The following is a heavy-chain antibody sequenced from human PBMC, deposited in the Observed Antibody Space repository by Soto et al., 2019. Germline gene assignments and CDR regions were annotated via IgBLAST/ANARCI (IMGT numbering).Heavy chain of an antibody. V-gene: IGHV1-2*04. Sequence: ASVKVSCKASGYTFTGYYMHWVRQAPGQGLEWMGWINPNSGGTNYAQKFQGWVTMTRDTSISTAYMELSRLRSDDTAVYYCARGNGYCSSTSCYGSAFDTWGQGTMVTVSS. CDR3: ARGNGYCSSTSCYGSAFDT. D-gene: IGHD2-2*03. CDR2: INPNSGGT. CDR1: GYTFTGYY. J-gene: IGHJ3*02.